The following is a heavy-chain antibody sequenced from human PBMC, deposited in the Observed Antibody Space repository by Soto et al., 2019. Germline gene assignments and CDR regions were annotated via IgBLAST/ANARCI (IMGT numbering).Heavy chain of an antibody. CDR1: GFTFSSYG. D-gene: IGHD6-13*01. CDR2: ISYDGSNK. V-gene: IGHV3-30*18. J-gene: IGHJ6*02. CDR3: AKDTTHISSWYIRRYYYYGMDV. Sequence: GGSLRLSCAASGFTFSSYGMHWVRQAPGKGLEWVAVISYDGSNKYYADSVKGRFTISRDNSKNTLYLQMNSLRAEDTAVYYCAKDTTHISSWYIRRYYYYGMDVWGQGTTVTVSS.